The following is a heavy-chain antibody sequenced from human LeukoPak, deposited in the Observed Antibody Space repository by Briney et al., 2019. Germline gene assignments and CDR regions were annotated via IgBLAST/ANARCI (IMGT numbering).Heavy chain of an antibody. CDR3: AGYGLGSYLYGMDV. Sequence: GGSLRLSCAASGFTVSSNYMSWVRQAPGKGLEWVSIIYSVGSTYYADSVKGRFTISRHNSNNTLYLQMNSLRAEDTAVYYCAGYGLGSYLYGMDVWGQGTTVTVSS. D-gene: IGHD3-10*01. CDR1: GFTVSSNY. CDR2: IYSVGST. V-gene: IGHV3-53*01. J-gene: IGHJ6*02.